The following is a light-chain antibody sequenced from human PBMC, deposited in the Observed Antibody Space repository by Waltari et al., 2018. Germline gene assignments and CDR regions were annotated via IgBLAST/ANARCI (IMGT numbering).Light chain of an antibody. Sequence: EVLMTQSPATLSVSPGERATLSCRASQSISRHLAWYQQKPGQAPRLLIYGASTRAPGIPARFSGSGSGTECTLSISSVQSEDFGVYYCQQYNNWRTFGQGTKLEI. CDR1: QSISRH. CDR3: QQYNNWRT. CDR2: GAS. V-gene: IGKV3D-15*01. J-gene: IGKJ2*01.